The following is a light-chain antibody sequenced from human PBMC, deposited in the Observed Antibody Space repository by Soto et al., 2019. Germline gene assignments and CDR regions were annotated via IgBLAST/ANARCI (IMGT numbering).Light chain of an antibody. CDR1: NSDVGNYNL. J-gene: IGLJ3*02. Sequence: QSALTQPASVSGSPGQSITISCTGTNSDVGNYNLVSWYQQHPGKAPKLMMYEVTKRPSGVSNRFSGSKSGNTASLTISGIQAEDEADYYCCSYAGSATWVFGGGTKVTVL. V-gene: IGLV2-23*02. CDR2: EVT. CDR3: CSYAGSATWV.